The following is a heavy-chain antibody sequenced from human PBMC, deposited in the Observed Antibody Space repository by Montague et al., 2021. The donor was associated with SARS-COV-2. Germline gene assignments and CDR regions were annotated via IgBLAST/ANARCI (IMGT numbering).Heavy chain of an antibody. Sequence: SLRLFCAASGFTFSSYWMGWVRQALGKGLEWVSGISWNSGSIGYGDSVKGRFTISRDNAKNSLYLQMNSLRAEDTALYYCAKDRGYYGSGSYFEYWGQGTLVTVSS. V-gene: IGHV3-9*01. CDR3: AKDRGYYGSGSYFEY. J-gene: IGHJ4*02. CDR2: ISWNSGSI. CDR1: GFTFSSYW. D-gene: IGHD3-10*01.